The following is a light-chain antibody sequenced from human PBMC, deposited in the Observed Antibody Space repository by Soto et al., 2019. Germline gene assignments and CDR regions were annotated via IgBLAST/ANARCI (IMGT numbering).Light chain of an antibody. V-gene: IGKV1-12*01. CDR2: GAS. CDR3: QQYNAFYT. CDR1: QGINNW. J-gene: IGKJ2*01. Sequence: DIPMTQSPSSVSSSLGERVTITFRTSQGINNWLAWYQQKPGKAPKLLIYGASSLQSGVPSRFSGSGSETEFILTISSLQPDDFATYYCQQYNAFYTFGQGTKVDIK.